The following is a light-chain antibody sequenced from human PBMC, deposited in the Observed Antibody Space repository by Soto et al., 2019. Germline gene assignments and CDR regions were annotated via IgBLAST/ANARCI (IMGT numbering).Light chain of an antibody. V-gene: IGKV3-20*01. CDR1: QTVSSVH. J-gene: IGKJ1*01. Sequence: EIVMTQSPATLSVSPGERATLSCRASQTVSSVHLAWYQQKPGQAPRLLIYDASNRATGIPARFSGSGSGTDFTLTISRLEPEDFAVYYCQQYGSSPPFTFGQGTKVDIK. CDR3: QQYGSSPPFT. CDR2: DAS.